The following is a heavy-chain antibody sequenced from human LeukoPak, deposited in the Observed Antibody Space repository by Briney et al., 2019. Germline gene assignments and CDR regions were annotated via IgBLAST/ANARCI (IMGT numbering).Heavy chain of an antibody. CDR1: GFTFSSYA. J-gene: IGHJ4*02. V-gene: IGHV3-23*01. Sequence: GGSLRLSCAASGFTFSSYAMSWVRQAPGKGLEWVSAISGSGGSTYYADSVKRRFTNSRDNSKNTLYLQINSLRAEETAVYYCARDLVYCTNGVCHTRFDYWGQGTLVAVSS. CDR2: ISGSGGST. D-gene: IGHD2-8*01. CDR3: ARDLVYCTNGVCHTRFDY.